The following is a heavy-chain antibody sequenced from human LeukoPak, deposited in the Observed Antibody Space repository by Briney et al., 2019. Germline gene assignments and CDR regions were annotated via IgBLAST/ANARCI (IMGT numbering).Heavy chain of an antibody. CDR2: MNPNSGNT. Sequence: ASVKVSCKASGFTFTSYGISWVRQAPGQGLEWMGWMNPNSGNTGYAQKFQGRVTITRNTSISTAYMELSSLRSEDTAVYYCARDSPPFIAFGVVIDGYGAFDIWGQGTMVTVSS. CDR3: ARDSPPFIAFGVVIDGYGAFDI. V-gene: IGHV1-8*03. CDR1: GFTFTSYG. J-gene: IGHJ3*02. D-gene: IGHD3-3*01.